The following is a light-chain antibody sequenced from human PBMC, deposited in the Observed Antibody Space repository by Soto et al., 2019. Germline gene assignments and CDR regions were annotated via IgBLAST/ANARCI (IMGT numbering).Light chain of an antibody. CDR1: QSVSSN. V-gene: IGKV3-15*01. CDR2: GAS. CDR3: QQYNNWPPYT. Sequence: EIVMTQSPATLSVSPGERATLSCRASQSVSSNLDWYQQKPGQAPRLLIYGASTRATGIPARFSGSGSGTEFTLTISSLQSEYFAVYYCQQYNNWPPYTLGQGTKLEIK. J-gene: IGKJ2*01.